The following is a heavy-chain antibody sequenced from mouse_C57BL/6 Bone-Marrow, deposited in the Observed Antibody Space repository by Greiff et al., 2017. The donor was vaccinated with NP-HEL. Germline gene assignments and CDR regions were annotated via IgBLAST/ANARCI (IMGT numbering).Heavy chain of an antibody. V-gene: IGHV5-4*01. D-gene: IGHD1-1*01. CDR3: ARDYYGSSYYFDY. CDR2: ISDGGSYT. Sequence: EVQVVESGGGLVKPGGSLKLSCAASGFTFSSYAMSWVRQTPEKRLEWVATISDGGSYTYYLDNVKGRSTISRDNAKNNQYLQISHLKSEDTAMYYCARDYYGSSYYFDYWGQGTTLTVSS. J-gene: IGHJ2*01. CDR1: GFTFSSYA.